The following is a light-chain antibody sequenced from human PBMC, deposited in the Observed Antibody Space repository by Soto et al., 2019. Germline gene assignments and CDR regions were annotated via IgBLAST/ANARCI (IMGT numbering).Light chain of an antibody. CDR1: QSVLYSSNNVNY. CDR3: QQYFGTPPYA. V-gene: IGKV4-1*01. CDR2: WAS. J-gene: IGKJ4*01. Sequence: DIVMTQSPDSLAVSLGERATIHCRSSQSVLYSSNNVNYLAWYQQKAGQPPKLLISWASTRESGVPDRFSGSGSGTDFTLTISSLQAEDVAVYHCQQYFGTPPYAFGGGTKVEIQ.